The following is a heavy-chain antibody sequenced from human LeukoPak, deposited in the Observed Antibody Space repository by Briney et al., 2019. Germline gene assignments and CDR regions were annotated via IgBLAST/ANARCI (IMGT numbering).Heavy chain of an antibody. Sequence: GGSLRLSCAASGFTFSTYSMNWVRRAPGKGLEWVSYISTRSTIYYAESVKGRFTISRDNAKNSLYLQMNSLRDEDTAVYYCARVRGSGLNYWYFDLWGRGTLVTVSS. D-gene: IGHD3-10*01. J-gene: IGHJ2*01. CDR1: GFTFSTYS. V-gene: IGHV3-48*02. CDR2: ISTRSTI. CDR3: ARVRGSGLNYWYFDL.